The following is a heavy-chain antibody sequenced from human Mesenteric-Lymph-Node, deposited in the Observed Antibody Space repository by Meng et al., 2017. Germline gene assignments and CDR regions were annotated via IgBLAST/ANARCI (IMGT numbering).Heavy chain of an antibody. J-gene: IGHJ4*02. D-gene: IGHD3-10*01. V-gene: IGHV4-39*01. Sequence: QLKHCGQGSAKASVTLSSTFTVSGLSTSSNGYYWYWVRQHPGKGLEWIGAIYHSGSTSYNPSLQSRVTMFADTSKNQFSLMLTSVTATDTAVYYCARRRGGSGRDCWGQGTLVTVSS. CDR3: ARRRGGSGRDC. CDR1: GLSTSSNGYY. CDR2: IYHSGST.